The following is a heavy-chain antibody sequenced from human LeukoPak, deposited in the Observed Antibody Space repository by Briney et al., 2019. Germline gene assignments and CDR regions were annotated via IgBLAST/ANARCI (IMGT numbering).Heavy chain of an antibody. Sequence: PSETLSLTCTVSGGSISSYYWSWIRQPAGKGLEWIGRIYTSGSTNYNPSLKSRVTMSVDTSKNQFSLKLSSVTAADTAVYYCARVIGIAAAGMGGDWFDPWGQGTLVTVSS. J-gene: IGHJ5*02. D-gene: IGHD6-13*01. CDR3: ARVIGIAAAGMGGDWFDP. CDR1: GGSISSYY. CDR2: IYTSGST. V-gene: IGHV4-4*07.